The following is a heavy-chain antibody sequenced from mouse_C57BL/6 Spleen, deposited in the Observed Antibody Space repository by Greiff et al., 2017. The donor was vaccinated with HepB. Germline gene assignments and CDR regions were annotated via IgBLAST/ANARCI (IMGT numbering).Heavy chain of an antibody. CDR2: ISSGGSYT. V-gene: IGHV5-6*01. CDR3: ARQGGKGFAY. CDR1: GFTFSSYG. D-gene: IGHD1-1*02. J-gene: IGHJ3*01. Sequence: EVQVVESGGDLVKPGGSLKLSCAASGFTFSSYGMSWVRQTPDKRLEWVATISSGGSYTYYPDSVKGRFTISRDNATNTLYLQMSSLKSEDTAMYYCARQGGKGFAYWGQGTLVTVSA.